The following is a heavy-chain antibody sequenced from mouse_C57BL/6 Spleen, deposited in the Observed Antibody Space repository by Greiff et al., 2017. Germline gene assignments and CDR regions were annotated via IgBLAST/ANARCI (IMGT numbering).Heavy chain of an antibody. CDR3: ARGAGYYAMED. V-gene: IGHV1-58*01. J-gene: IGHJ4*01. Sequence: VQLQQSGAELVRPGSSVKMSCKTSGYTFTSYGINWVKQRPGQGLEWIGYIYIGNGYTDYNEKFKGKATLTSDTSSSTAYMQLSSLTSEDSAIYFCARGAGYYAMEDWGKGTSVTVSS. CDR1: GYTFTSYG. CDR2: IYIGNGYT.